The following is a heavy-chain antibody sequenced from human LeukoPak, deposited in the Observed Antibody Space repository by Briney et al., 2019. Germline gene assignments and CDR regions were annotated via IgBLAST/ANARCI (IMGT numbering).Heavy chain of an antibody. Sequence: GGSLRLSCAASGFTFSSYDMHWVRQATGKGLEWVSAIGTAGDTYYPGSVKGRFTISRENAKNSLYLQMNSLRAGDTAVYYCARESRYSSGWSEVSYFDYWGQGTLVTVPS. V-gene: IGHV3-13*01. CDR3: ARESRYSSGWSEVSYFDY. D-gene: IGHD6-19*01. CDR2: IGTAGDT. CDR1: GFTFSSYD. J-gene: IGHJ4*02.